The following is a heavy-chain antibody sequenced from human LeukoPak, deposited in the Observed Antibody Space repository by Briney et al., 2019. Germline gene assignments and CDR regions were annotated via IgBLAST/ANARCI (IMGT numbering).Heavy chain of an antibody. D-gene: IGHD3-22*01. V-gene: IGHV3-66*01. CDR3: ARDPDSSGHYDY. CDR1: GFTVSTNY. Sequence: GSLRLSCAASGFTVSTNYMSWVRQAPGKGLEWVSIIYSGGSIYYADSVKGRFTISRDNSKNTLYLQMNSLRAEDTAVYYCARDPDSSGHYDYWGQGTLVTVSS. J-gene: IGHJ4*02. CDR2: IYSGGSI.